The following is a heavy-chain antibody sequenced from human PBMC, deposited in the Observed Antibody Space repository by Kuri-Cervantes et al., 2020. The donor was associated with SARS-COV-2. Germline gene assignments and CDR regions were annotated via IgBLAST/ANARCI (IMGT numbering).Heavy chain of an antibody. Sequence: ASVTVSCKASGYSFNTYGIAWARQAPGQGLEWMGWISPHNGNINYAQKLQGRVTLTTGTFTNTAYMELRSLRSDDTAVYYCARGNLLLYRYYYFSMDVWGNGTTVTVSS. CDR3: ARGNLLLYRYYYFSMDV. V-gene: IGHV1-18*01. J-gene: IGHJ6*03. CDR1: GYSFNTYG. D-gene: IGHD1-14*01. CDR2: ISPHNGNI.